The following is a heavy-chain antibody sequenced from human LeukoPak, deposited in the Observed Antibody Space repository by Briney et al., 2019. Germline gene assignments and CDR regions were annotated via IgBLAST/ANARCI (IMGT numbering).Heavy chain of an antibody. V-gene: IGHV4-59*01. J-gene: IGHJ2*01. CDR1: GGSISSYY. D-gene: IGHD6-19*01. Sequence: SETLSLTCTVSGGSISSYYWNWIRQPPGKGLEWIGYIYYSGSTNYNPSLKSRVTISVDTSKNQFSLKLSSVTAADTAVYYCARSPPYSSGWRGGNWYFDLWGRGTLVTVSS. CDR2: IYYSGST. CDR3: ARSPPYSSGWRGGNWYFDL.